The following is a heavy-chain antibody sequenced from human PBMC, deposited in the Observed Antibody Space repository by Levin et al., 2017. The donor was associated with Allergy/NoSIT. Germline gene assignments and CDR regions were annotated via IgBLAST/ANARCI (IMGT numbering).Heavy chain of an antibody. Sequence: GGSLRLSCAASGFSFSSYAMSWVRQAPGKGLEWVSAISASGNSPYYAESVKGRFTISRDNSKNTLYLQMNSLRAEDTAFYYCGRNAERSFWYVDCWGQGTLVTVSS. V-gene: IGHV3-23*01. CDR1: GFSFSSYA. J-gene: IGHJ4*02. CDR2: ISASGNSP. CDR3: GRNAERSFWYVDC.